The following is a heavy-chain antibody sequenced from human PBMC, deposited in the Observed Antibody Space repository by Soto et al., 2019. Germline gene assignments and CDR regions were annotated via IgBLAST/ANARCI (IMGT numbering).Heavy chain of an antibody. D-gene: IGHD3-10*01. CDR3: AKVGPYDSGSYMFRYNWFGP. Sequence: SVKVSCKASGGTFSSYAISWVRQAPGQGLEWMGGIIPIFGTANYAQKFQGRVTITADKSKNTVDLQMNSLRAEDTAVYYCAKVGPYDSGSYMFRYNWFGPWGPGTLVTVSS. CDR2: IIPIFGTA. J-gene: IGHJ5*02. CDR1: GGTFSSYA. V-gene: IGHV1-69*06.